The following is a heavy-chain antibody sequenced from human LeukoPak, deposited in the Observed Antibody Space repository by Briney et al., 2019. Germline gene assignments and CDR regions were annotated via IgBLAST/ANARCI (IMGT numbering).Heavy chain of an antibody. CDR3: ARVELYASGWYGSIDY. V-gene: IGHV3-33*01. CDR1: GFTFSSYG. Sequence: GGSLRLSCAASGFTFSSYGMHWVRQAPGKGLEWVAVIWYDGSNKYYADSVKGRFTISRDNSKNTLYLQMDSLRTEDTAVYYCARVELYASGWYGSIDYWGQGTLVAVSS. J-gene: IGHJ4*02. D-gene: IGHD6-19*01. CDR2: IWYDGSNK.